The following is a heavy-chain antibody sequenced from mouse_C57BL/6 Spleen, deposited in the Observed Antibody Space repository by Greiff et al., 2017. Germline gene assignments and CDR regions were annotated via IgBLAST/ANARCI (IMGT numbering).Heavy chain of an antibody. V-gene: IGHV1-85*01. CDR2: IYPSDGST. CDR1: GYTFTSYD. CDR3: ARYSSGYGAMDY. D-gene: IGHD3-2*02. Sequence: QVQLQQSGPELVKPGASVKLSCKASGYTFTSYDINWVKQRPGQGLEWIGWIYPSDGSTKYNEKFKGKGTLTVDTSSSTAYMGLHSLTSEDSAVYFCARYSSGYGAMDYWGQGTSVTVSS. J-gene: IGHJ4*01.